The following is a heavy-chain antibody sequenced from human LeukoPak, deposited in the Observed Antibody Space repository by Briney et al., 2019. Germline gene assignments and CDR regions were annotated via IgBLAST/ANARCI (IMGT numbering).Heavy chain of an antibody. D-gene: IGHD2-15*01. CDR3: ARYCSGGSCYPDAFDI. Sequence: GGSLRLSCAASGFTFSSYWMSWVRQAPGKGLEWVGNIKQDGSEKYYVDSVKGRFTISRDNAKNSLYLQMNSLRAEDTAVYYCARYCSGGSCYPDAFDIWGQGTMVTVSS. V-gene: IGHV3-7*04. J-gene: IGHJ3*02. CDR2: IKQDGSEK. CDR1: GFTFSSYW.